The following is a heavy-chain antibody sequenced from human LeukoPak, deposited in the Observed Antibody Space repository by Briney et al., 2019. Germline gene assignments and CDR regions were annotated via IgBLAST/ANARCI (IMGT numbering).Heavy chain of an antibody. CDR3: ARETSQKGAHYMDV. CDR2: IYYSGYT. J-gene: IGHJ6*03. D-gene: IGHD3-16*01. Sequence: SETLSLICTVSSGSITNYYWSWIRQPPGKGLEWIGFIYYSGYTTYSPSLRSRVTISVDTSKNQFSLKLSSVTAADTAVYYCARETSQKGAHYMDVWGKGTTITISS. V-gene: IGHV4-59*01. CDR1: SGSITNYY.